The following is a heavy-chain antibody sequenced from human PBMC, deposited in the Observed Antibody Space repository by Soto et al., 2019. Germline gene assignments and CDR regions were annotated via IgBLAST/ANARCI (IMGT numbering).Heavy chain of an antibody. V-gene: IGHV1-2*02. Sequence: ASVKVSCKASGYTFTGYYLHWVRQAPGQGLEWMGWINPKSGGTKYAQNFQGRVTMTRDTSISTAYMDLSRLRSDDTAVYYCAKSRTLISPRYYGMDVWGQGTTVTVSS. D-gene: IGHD2-15*01. CDR3: AKSRTLISPRYYGMDV. CDR2: INPKSGGT. CDR1: GYTFTGYY. J-gene: IGHJ6*02.